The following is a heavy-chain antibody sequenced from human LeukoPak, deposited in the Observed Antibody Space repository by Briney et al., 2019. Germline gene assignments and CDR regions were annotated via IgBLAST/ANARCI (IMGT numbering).Heavy chain of an antibody. CDR2: IYYSGST. V-gene: IGHV4-59*08. J-gene: IGHJ4*02. D-gene: IGHD4-23*01. CDR3: AAYSGGRGSFDY. CDR1: GGSISSYY. Sequence: PSETLSLTCTVSGGSISSYYWSWIRQPPGKGLEWIGYIYYSGSTNYNPSLKSRVTISVDTSKNQFSLKLSSVTAADTAVYYCAAYSGGRGSFDYWGQGTLVTVSS.